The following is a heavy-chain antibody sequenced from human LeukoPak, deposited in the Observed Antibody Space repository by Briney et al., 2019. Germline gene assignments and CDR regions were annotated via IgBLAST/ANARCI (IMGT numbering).Heavy chain of an antibody. D-gene: IGHD6-13*01. J-gene: IGHJ4*02. Sequence: SETLSLTCAVYGGSFSGYYWSWIRQPPGKGLEWIGEINHSGSTNYNPSLKSRVTISVDTSKNQFSLKLSSVTAADTAVYYCARDLGYSSTDYWGQGTLVTVSS. CDR1: GGSFSGYY. CDR2: INHSGST. CDR3: ARDLGYSSTDY. V-gene: IGHV4-34*01.